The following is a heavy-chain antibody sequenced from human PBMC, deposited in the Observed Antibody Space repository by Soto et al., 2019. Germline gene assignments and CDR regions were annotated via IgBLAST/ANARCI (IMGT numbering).Heavy chain of an antibody. D-gene: IGHD3-16*01. V-gene: IGHV1-46*01. CDR3: ASGGEIMITFGLSNWWFDP. CDR1: GYAISGDH. J-gene: IGHJ5*02. Sequence: VKRSWKGSGYAISGDHIGWGRKTHEQGLEWMGIINPSGGSTSYAQKFQGRVTMTRDTSTSTVYMELSSLRSEDTAVYYCASGGEIMITFGLSNWWFDPWGQGTLVTVSS. CDR2: INPSGGST.